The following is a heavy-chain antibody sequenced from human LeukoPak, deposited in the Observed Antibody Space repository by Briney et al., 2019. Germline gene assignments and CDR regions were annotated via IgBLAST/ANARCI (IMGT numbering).Heavy chain of an antibody. Sequence: PGGSLRLSCAASGFTFEDYSMHWVRQAPGKGLEWVSGITWNSGTVGYADSVKGRFTISRDNAKNSLYLQMNSLRAEDTAVYYCARLSLLGNAFDIWGQGTMVTVSS. CDR3: ARLSLLGNAFDI. D-gene: IGHD1-26*01. CDR1: GFTFEDYS. V-gene: IGHV3-9*01. CDR2: ITWNSGTV. J-gene: IGHJ3*02.